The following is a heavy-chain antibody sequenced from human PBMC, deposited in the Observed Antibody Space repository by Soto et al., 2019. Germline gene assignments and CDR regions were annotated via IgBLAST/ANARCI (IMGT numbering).Heavy chain of an antibody. CDR3: ARRFRIAVADLIYYYYGMDV. J-gene: IGHJ6*02. CDR1: GFTFSSYA. D-gene: IGHD6-19*01. Sequence: GGSLRLSCAASGFTFSSYAMHWVRQAPGKGLEWVAVISYDGSNKYYADSVKGRFTISRDNSKNTLYLQMNSLRAEDTAVYYCARRFRIAVADLIYYYYGMDVWGQGTTVTVSS. V-gene: IGHV3-30-3*01. CDR2: ISYDGSNK.